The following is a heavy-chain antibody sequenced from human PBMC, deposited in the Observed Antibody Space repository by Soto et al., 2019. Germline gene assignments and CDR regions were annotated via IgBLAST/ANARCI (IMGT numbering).Heavy chain of an antibody. CDR3: AKDMGDYLMIDS. Sequence: GGSLRLSCTASGFTSSDSAMHWVRQAPGMGLDWVTLISYDGNNKYYAASVKGRFTVSRDNSRNTLFLQMTSLRPEDTAIYYCAKDMGDYLMIDSWGQGTRVTVSS. V-gene: IGHV3-30*18. CDR2: ISYDGNNK. CDR1: GFTSSDSA. D-gene: IGHD4-17*01. J-gene: IGHJ4*02.